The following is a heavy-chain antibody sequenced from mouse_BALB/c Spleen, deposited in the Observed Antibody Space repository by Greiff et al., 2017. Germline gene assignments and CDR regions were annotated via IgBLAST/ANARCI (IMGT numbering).Heavy chain of an antibody. D-gene: IGHD2-14*01. CDR2: IWGGGST. Sequence: VKVVESGPGLVAPSQSLSITCTVSGFSLSRYSVHWVRQPPGKGLEWLGMIWGGGSTDYNSALKSRLSISKDNSKSQVFLKMNSLQTDDTAMYYCARNSGVRGAMDYWGQGTSVTVSS. CDR1: GFSLSRYS. V-gene: IGHV2-6-4*01. J-gene: IGHJ4*01. CDR3: ARNSGVRGAMDY.